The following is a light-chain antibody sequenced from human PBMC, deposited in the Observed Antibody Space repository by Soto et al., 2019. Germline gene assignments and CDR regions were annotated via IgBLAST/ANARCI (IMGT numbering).Light chain of an antibody. CDR1: QSVSSSY. Sequence: IVLTQSPGTLSLSPGERATLSCRASQSVSSSYLAWYQQKPGQAPRLLIYGASSRATGIPDRFSGSGSGTDFTLTISSLEPADSAVYYCQQRIKWPITFGQGTRLETK. CDR3: QQRIKWPIT. CDR2: GAS. V-gene: IGKV3D-20*02. J-gene: IGKJ5*01.